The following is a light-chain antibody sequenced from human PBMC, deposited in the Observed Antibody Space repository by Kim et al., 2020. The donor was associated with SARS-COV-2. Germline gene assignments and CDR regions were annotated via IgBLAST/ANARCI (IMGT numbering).Light chain of an antibody. CDR3: QYYNTAPSM. V-gene: IGKV1-27*01. CDR1: LDIANS. J-gene: IGKJ1*01. Sequence: PAAGDRVSFTSRASLDIANSFAWYQQKPGKVPQVLIYAASTFPSVVPSRFSGSGSGTEFTLTIGSLQTEDVATYYCQYYNTAPSMFGPGTKVDIK. CDR2: AAS.